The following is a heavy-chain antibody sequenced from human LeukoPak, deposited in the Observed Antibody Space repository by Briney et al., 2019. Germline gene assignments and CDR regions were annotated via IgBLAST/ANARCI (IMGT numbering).Heavy chain of an antibody. Sequence: PSETLSLTCAVYGESFSGYYWSWIRQPPGKGLEWIGEINQSGSTNYNPSLKSRVTISVDTSKNQFSLKLSSVTAADTAVYYCASIAMGIAARGWFDPWGQRTLVTVSS. J-gene: IGHJ5*02. CDR3: ASIAMGIAARGWFDP. D-gene: IGHD6-6*01. V-gene: IGHV4-34*01. CDR2: INQSGST. CDR1: GESFSGYY.